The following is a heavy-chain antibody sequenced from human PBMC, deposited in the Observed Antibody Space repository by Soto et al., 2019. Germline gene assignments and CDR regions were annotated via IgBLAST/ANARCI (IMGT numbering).Heavy chain of an antibody. J-gene: IGHJ4*02. V-gene: IGHV1-18*04. Sequence: ASVKVSCKASGYTFTSYYMHWVRQAPGQGLEWMGWISAYNGNTNYAQKLQGRVTMTTDTSTSTAYMELRSLRSDDTAVYYCARDLAPTGLDPFIDYWGQGTLVTVSS. D-gene: IGHD7-27*01. CDR2: ISAYNGNT. CDR3: ARDLAPTGLDPFIDY. CDR1: GYTFTSYY.